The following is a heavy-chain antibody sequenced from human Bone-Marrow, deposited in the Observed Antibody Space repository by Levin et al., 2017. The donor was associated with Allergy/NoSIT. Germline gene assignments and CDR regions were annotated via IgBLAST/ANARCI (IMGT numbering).Heavy chain of an antibody. J-gene: IGHJ4*02. CDR1: GGSVTSGDYY. Sequence: SQTLSLTCTVSGGSVTSGDYYWSCIRQPPGKGLEWIGYISYSGSTNYNPSLKSRVTMSVDTSKDQFSLKVNSVTAADTAVYYCARGVPAEYYYDGSGQFYFDSWGQGTLVTVSS. CDR3: ARGVPAEYYYDGSGQFYFDS. D-gene: IGHD3-22*01. V-gene: IGHV4-61*08. CDR2: ISYSGST.